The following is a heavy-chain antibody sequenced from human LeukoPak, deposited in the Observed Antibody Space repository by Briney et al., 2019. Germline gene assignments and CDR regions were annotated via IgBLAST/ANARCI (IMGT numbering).Heavy chain of an antibody. Sequence: GGSLRLSCAAPGFTFSNAWMSWVRQAPGKGLEWAGRIKSKTDGGTTDYAAPVKGRFTISRDDSKNTLYLQMNSLKTEDTAVYYCTTGGDETYYDFWSGYYPYWGQGTLVTVSS. J-gene: IGHJ4*02. D-gene: IGHD3-3*01. CDR1: GFTFSNAW. CDR2: IKSKTDGGTT. CDR3: TTGGDETYYDFWSGYYPY. V-gene: IGHV3-15*01.